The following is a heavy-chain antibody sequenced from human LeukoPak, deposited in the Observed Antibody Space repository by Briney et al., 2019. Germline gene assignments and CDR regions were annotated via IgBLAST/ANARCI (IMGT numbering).Heavy chain of an antibody. CDR3: ARLTYYYDSSGYYYGFPDY. V-gene: IGHV4-39*01. CDR1: GGSISSSSYY. Sequence: SETLSLTCTVSGGSISSSSYYWGWIRQPPGKGLERIGSICYSGSTYYNPSLKSRVTISVDTSKNQFSLKLSSVTAADTAVYYCARLTYYYDSSGYYYGFPDYWGPGTLVTVSS. D-gene: IGHD3-22*01. CDR2: ICYSGST. J-gene: IGHJ4*02.